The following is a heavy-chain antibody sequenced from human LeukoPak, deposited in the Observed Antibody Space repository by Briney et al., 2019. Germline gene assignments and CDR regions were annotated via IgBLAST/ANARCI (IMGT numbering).Heavy chain of an antibody. V-gene: IGHV4-59*12. Sequence: PSETLSLTCTVSGGSISSYYWSWIRQPPGKGLEWIGYIYYSGSTNYNPSLKSRVTISVDTSKNQLSLKLSSVTAADTAVYYCARRRPGWSGSRVRKDQPYYNYYMDVWGKGTTVTVSS. CDR1: GGSISSYY. CDR3: ARRRPGWSGSRVRKDQPYYNYYMDV. D-gene: IGHD3-3*01. J-gene: IGHJ6*03. CDR2: IYYSGST.